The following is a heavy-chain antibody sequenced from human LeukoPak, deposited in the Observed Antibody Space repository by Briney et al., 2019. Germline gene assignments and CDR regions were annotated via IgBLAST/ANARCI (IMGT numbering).Heavy chain of an antibody. CDR3: ARLSSGSYGDRQGAYY. CDR1: GFTFSSYS. D-gene: IGHD6-19*01. Sequence: GGSLRLSCAASGFTFSSYSMNWVRQAPGKGLEWVSSISSSSSYIYYADSVKGRFTISRDNAKNSLYLQMNSLRAEDTAVYYCARLSSGSYGDRQGAYYWGQGTLVTVSS. CDR2: ISSSSSYI. V-gene: IGHV3-21*01. J-gene: IGHJ4*02.